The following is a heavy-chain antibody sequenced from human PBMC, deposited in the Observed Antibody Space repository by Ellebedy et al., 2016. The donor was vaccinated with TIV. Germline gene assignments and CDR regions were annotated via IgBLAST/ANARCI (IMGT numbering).Heavy chain of an antibody. D-gene: IGHD1-26*01. CDR2: ISSSSSYT. V-gene: IGHV3-21*05. CDR1: GFTFSSYG. Sequence: ETLSLTCAASGFTFSSYGMNWVRQAPGKGLEWVSYISSSSSYTNYADSVKGRFTISRENAKNSLYLQMNSLSAEDTAVYYCARAFSGELGFDYWGQGTLVTVSS. J-gene: IGHJ4*02. CDR3: ARAFSGELGFDY.